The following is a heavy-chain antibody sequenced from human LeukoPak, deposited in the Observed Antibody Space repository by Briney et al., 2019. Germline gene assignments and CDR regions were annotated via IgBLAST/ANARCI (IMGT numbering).Heavy chain of an antibody. Sequence: PSQTLSLTCAVSGGSISSGGYSWSWIRQPPGKGLEWIGYIYHSGSTYYNPSLKSRVTISVDRSKNQFSLKLSSVTAADTAVYYCARADYHGSGSYYPSFDYWGQGTLVTVSS. CDR1: GGSISSGGYS. CDR2: IYHSGST. J-gene: IGHJ4*02. V-gene: IGHV4-30-2*01. CDR3: ARADYHGSGSYYPSFDY. D-gene: IGHD3-10*01.